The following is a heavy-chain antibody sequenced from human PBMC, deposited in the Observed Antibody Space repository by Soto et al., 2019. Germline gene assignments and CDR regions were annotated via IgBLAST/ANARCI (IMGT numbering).Heavy chain of an antibody. CDR2: IYYSGST. Sequence: TLSLTCTVSGGAISSYYWSWIRQPPGKGLEWIGYIYYSGSTNYNPSLKSRVTISVDTSKNQFSLKLSSVTAADTAVYYCARALSGYDYYYYYYMDVWGKGTTVTVSS. J-gene: IGHJ6*03. CDR3: ARALSGYDYYYYYYMDV. V-gene: IGHV4-59*01. CDR1: GGAISSYY. D-gene: IGHD5-12*01.